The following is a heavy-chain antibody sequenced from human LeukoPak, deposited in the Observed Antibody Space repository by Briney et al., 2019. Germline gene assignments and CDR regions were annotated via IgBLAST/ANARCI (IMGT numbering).Heavy chain of an antibody. V-gene: IGHV4-38-2*02. Sequence: PSETLSLTCTVSGFSISNDYYWTWLRRPPGKGLEWIGGIYHSGTTYYNPSLRGRVSISLDTSKTQFSLKLSSVTAADTAVYYCARGKAYSGSYYGIFDYWGQGTLVTVSS. D-gene: IGHD1-26*01. CDR1: GFSISNDYY. CDR3: ARGKAYSGSYYGIFDY. CDR2: IYHSGTT. J-gene: IGHJ4*02.